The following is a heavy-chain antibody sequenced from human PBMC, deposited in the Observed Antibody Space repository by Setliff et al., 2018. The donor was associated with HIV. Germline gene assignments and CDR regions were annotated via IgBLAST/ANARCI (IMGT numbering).Heavy chain of an antibody. D-gene: IGHD4-17*01. CDR2: VSSRGDT. V-gene: IGHV4-61*02. Sequence: TLSLTCTVSDSGTYYWSWIQQPAGKGLEWIGRVSSRGDTNYNPSLKSRVTMSVDTSKNQFSLKLTSVTASDTAVYYCARAAAGNTGPFDLWGQGSPVTVSS. J-gene: IGHJ4*02. CDR1: DSGTYY. CDR3: ARAAAGNTGPFDL.